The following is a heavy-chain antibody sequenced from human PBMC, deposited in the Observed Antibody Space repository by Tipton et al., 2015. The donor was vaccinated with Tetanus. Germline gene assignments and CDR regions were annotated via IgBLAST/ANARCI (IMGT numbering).Heavy chain of an antibody. Sequence: QVQLVQSGAEVKKPGASMNLSCEASGYTFANFYVHWVRQAPGQALEWMGWITPFNNNTNYAQKFQDRVSFSSDRSMSTAYMEVSSLRSADTAMYYCATRDDTALVIAESDAPDIWGQGTMVTVSS. J-gene: IGHJ3*02. CDR2: ITPFNNNT. CDR3: ATRDDTALVIAESDAPDI. CDR1: GYTFANFY. V-gene: IGHV1-45*02. D-gene: IGHD5-18*01.